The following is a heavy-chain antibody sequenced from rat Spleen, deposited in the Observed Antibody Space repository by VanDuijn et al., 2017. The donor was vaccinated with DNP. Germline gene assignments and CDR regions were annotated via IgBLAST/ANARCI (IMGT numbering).Heavy chain of an antibody. Sequence: EVQLQESGSGLVKPSQSLSLACSVTGYSITTNFWGWIRKFPGNKMEYIGHISYSGSTNYNPSLKSRISITRDTSKNHFFLQLNSVTTEDTATYYCARWTRYFDSWGQGVLVTVS. V-gene: IGHV3-1*01. CDR3: ARWTRYFDS. CDR1: GYSITTNF. J-gene: IGHJ2*01. CDR2: ISYSGST. D-gene: IGHD1-7*01.